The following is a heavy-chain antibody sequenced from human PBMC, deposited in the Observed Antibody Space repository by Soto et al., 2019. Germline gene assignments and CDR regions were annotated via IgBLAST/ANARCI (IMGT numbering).Heavy chain of an antibody. D-gene: IGHD3-22*01. CDR2: IYYSGST. CDR3: AREGYYDSSGYNPTIDY. Sequence: PSETLSLTCTVSGGSISSGGYYWSWIRQHPGKGLEWIGYIYYSGSTYYNPSLKSRVTISVDTSKNQFSLKLSSVTAADTAVYYCAREGYYDSSGYNPTIDYWGQGTLVTVSS. J-gene: IGHJ4*02. CDR1: GGSISSGGYY. V-gene: IGHV4-31*03.